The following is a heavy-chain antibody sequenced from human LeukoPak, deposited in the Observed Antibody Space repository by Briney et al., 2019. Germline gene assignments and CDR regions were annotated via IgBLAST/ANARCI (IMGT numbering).Heavy chain of an antibody. J-gene: IGHJ6*02. V-gene: IGHV4-34*01. D-gene: IGHD3-9*01. Sequence: SETPSLTCAVYGGSFSGYYWSWIRQPPGKGLEWIGEINYSGSTNYNPSLKSRVTRVVDTSKNQFSLNLSSVTAADTAVYYCARVPRLRYFDWSMVCYGMDVWGQGTPVTVSS. CDR1: GGSFSGYY. CDR2: INYSGST. CDR3: ARVPRLRYFDWSMVCYGMDV.